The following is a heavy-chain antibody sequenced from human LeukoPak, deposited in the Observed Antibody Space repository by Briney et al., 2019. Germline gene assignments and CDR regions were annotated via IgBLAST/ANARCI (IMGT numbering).Heavy chain of an antibody. D-gene: IGHD1-26*01. J-gene: IGHJ4*02. Sequence: GGSLRLSCAASGITFSSYEMNWVRQAPGKGLEWVSYISSSGSTIYYADSVKGRFTISRDNAKNSLYLQMNSLRAEDTAVYYCAREAWGSYLRYFDYWGQGTLVTVSS. V-gene: IGHV3-48*03. CDR1: GITFSSYE. CDR2: ISSSGSTI. CDR3: AREAWGSYLRYFDY.